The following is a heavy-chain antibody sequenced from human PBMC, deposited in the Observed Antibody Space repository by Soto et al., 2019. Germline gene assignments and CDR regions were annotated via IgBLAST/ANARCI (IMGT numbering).Heavy chain of an antibody. J-gene: IGHJ6*02. D-gene: IGHD6-19*01. CDR2: ISSSSATM. Sequence: QVHLVESGGGLVKPGGSLRLSCAASGFPFSDYYMSWIRQAPGQGLEWVSYISSSSATMYYAESVEGRFTISRDNAKNSLYLQMNSLRAEDTAVYYCARDRIAVADNGMDVWGQGTTVTVSS. V-gene: IGHV3-11*01. CDR1: GFPFSDYY. CDR3: ARDRIAVADNGMDV.